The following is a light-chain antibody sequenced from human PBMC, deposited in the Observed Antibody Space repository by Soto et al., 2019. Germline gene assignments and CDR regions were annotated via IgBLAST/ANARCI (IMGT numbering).Light chain of an antibody. CDR3: QQNNRS. CDR1: QSISSW. J-gene: IGKJ1*01. Sequence: DIQMTQSPSTLSASVGDRVTITCRASQSISSWLAWYQQKPGQTPKLLNYKASDLEIRAPSRVSGSGTGIEFTLTSRQPHHYATDTYYRQQNNRSFGEGTKVDIK. CDR2: KAS. V-gene: IGKV1-5*03.